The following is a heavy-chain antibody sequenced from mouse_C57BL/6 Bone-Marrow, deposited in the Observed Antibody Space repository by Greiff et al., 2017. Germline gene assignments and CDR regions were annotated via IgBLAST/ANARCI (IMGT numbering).Heavy chain of an antibody. Sequence: QVQLQQPGAELVKPGASVKLSCKASGYTFTSYWMHWVKQRPGQGLEWIGMIHPNSGSTNYNEKFKSKATLTVDKSSSTAYMQLSSLTSEDSAVYYCARVTTRFYYFAYWGQGTTLTVSS. CDR3: ARVTTRFYYFAY. D-gene: IGHD1-1*01. J-gene: IGHJ2*01. V-gene: IGHV1-64*01. CDR2: IHPNSGST. CDR1: GYTFTSYW.